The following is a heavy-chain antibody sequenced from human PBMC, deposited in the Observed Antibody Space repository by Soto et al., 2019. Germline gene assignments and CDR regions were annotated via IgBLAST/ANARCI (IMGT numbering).Heavy chain of an antibody. CDR3: ARVISTARGGVYFFES. CDR2: TYRRSKWYA. CDR1: GDSVSSDTAA. V-gene: IGHV6-1*01. Sequence: PSQTLSLTCAISGDSVSSDTAAWNWIRQSPSRGLEWLGRTYRRSKWYADYADSVQGRLTITPDTSKNQFSLQLNSVTPEDAAVYYCARVISTARGGVYFFESWGQGTLVTVSS. J-gene: IGHJ4*02. D-gene: IGHD3-10*01.